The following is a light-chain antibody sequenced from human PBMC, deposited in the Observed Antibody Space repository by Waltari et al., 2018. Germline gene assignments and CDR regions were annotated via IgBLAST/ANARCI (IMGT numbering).Light chain of an antibody. CDR2: GAS. CDR1: QDINRN. V-gene: IGKV1-39*01. Sequence: DIQMTQSPSSLSPSVGDRISITCRASQDINRNLNWYQKQVGKAPKLLIYGASNLQSGVPSRFSGSGSETDYTLIISSLQPEDSASYFCQQSHSVPYTFGQETKLVIK. CDR3: QQSHSVPYT. J-gene: IGKJ2*01.